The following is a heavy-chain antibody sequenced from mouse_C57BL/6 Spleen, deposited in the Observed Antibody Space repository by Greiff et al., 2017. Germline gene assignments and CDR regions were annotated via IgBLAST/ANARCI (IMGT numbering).Heavy chain of an antibody. CDR2: IWSGGST. D-gene: IGHD4-1*01. J-gene: IGHJ4*01. CDR1: GFSLTDYG. Sequence: QVQLKESGPGLVQPSQSLSITCTVSGFSLTDYGVHWVRQPPGTGLEWLGVIWSGGSTDYNAAFISRLSISKDNSKSQVFFKMNSLQADDTAIYYCATITGTYTMDYWGQGTSVTVSS. CDR3: ATITGTYTMDY. V-gene: IGHV2-4*01.